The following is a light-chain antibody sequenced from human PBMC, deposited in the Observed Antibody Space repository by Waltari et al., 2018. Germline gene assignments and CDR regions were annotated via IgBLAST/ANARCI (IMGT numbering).Light chain of an antibody. J-gene: IGKJ2*01. CDR3: QQYDNLSYT. CDR2: DAS. CDR1: QDISNY. Sequence: DIQMTQSPSPLSASVGARVNITCQASQDISNYLNWYQQKPGKAPKLLIYDASNLETGVPSRFSGSGSGTDFTFTISSLQPEDIATYYCQQYDNLSYTFGQGTKLEIK. V-gene: IGKV1-33*01.